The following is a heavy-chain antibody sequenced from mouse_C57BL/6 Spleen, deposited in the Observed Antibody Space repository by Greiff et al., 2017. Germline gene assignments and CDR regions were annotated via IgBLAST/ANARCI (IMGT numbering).Heavy chain of an antibody. D-gene: IGHD2-1*01. CDR2: INYDGSST. V-gene: IGHV5-16*01. CDR3: ARALHYYAMDY. J-gene: IGHJ4*01. Sequence: EVKLMESEGGLVQPGSSMKLSCTASGFTFSDYYMAWVRQVPEKGLEWVANINYDGSSTYYLDSLKSRFIISRDNAKNILYLQMSSLESEDTATYYCARALHYYAMDYWGQGTSVTVSS. CDR1: GFTFSDYY.